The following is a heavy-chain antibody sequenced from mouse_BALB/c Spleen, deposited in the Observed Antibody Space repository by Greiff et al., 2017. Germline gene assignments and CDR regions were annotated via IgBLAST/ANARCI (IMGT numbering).Heavy chain of an antibody. CDR2: INPGSSTI. Sequence: EVQRVESGGGLVQPGGSLNLSCAASGFDFSRYWMSWARQAPGKGQEWIGEINPGSSTINYTPSLKDKFIISRDNAKNTLYLQMSKVRSEDTALYYCARGTATGAMDYWGQGTSVTVSS. V-gene: IGHV4-2*02. CDR1: GFDFSRYW. J-gene: IGHJ4*01. CDR3: ARGTATGAMDY. D-gene: IGHD1-2*01.